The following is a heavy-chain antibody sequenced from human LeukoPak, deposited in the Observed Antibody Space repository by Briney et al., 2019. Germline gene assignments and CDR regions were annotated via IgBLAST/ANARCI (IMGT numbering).Heavy chain of an antibody. CDR3: AKGLVGDAYYFDY. V-gene: IGHV3-9*01. Sequence: PGGSLRLSCAASGFTFDDYAMHWVRQAPGKGLEWVSGISWNSGSIGYADSVKGRFTISRDNAKNSLYLQMSSLRAEDTALYYCAKGLVGDAYYFDYWGQGTLVTVSS. J-gene: IGHJ4*02. CDR2: ISWNSGSI. D-gene: IGHD1-26*01. CDR1: GFTFDDYA.